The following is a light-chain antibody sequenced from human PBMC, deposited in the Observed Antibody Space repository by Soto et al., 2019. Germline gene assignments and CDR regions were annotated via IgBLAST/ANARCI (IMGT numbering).Light chain of an antibody. Sequence: QSALTQPPSASGSPGQSVTISCTGTSSDVGRYNYVSWYQQNPGKAPKLMIYEVTKRPSGVPDRFSGSKSGNTASLTVSGLQAEDEADYYCSSSAGNNNLIFGGGTKLTVL. V-gene: IGLV2-8*01. CDR2: EVT. CDR3: SSSAGNNNLI. J-gene: IGLJ2*01. CDR1: SSDVGRYNY.